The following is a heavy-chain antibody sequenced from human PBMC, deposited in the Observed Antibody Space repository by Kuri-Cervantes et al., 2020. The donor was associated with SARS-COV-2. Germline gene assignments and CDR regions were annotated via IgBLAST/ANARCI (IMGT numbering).Heavy chain of an antibody. CDR1: CGSISRGDYY. Sequence: LRLSCTVSCGSISRGDYYWSWIRRPPGKGLEWIGYIYYSGSTYYNPSLKSRVTISVDTSKNQFSLKLSSVTAADTAVYYCARGLMGYCAGGVCPTRIDPWGQGTLVTVSS. D-gene: IGHD2-8*02. CDR2: IYYSGST. V-gene: IGHV4-30-4*01. J-gene: IGHJ5*02. CDR3: ARGLMGYCAGGVCPTRIDP.